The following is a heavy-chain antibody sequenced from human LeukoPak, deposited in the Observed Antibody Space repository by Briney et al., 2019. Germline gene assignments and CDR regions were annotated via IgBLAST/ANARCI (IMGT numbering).Heavy chain of an antibody. J-gene: IGHJ4*02. Sequence: GGSLRLSCAASGFTFSRSAMTWVRQGPGTGLEFVASIIYSGGATYCADSVKGRFTISRDNSKNTLYLQTNSLRAEDTALYYCAKDGLYYDGSEHVYYFDSWGQGTLVTVSS. CDR2: IIYSGGAT. CDR3: AKDGLYYDGSEHVYYFDS. D-gene: IGHD3-22*01. V-gene: IGHV3-23*01. CDR1: GFTFSRSA.